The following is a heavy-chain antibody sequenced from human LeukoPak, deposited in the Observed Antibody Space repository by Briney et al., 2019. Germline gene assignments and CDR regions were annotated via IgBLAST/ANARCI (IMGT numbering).Heavy chain of an antibody. V-gene: IGHV1-2*02. Sequence: ASVKVSCKASGGTFSSYAISWVRQAPGQGLEWMGWINPNSGGTNYAQKFQGRVTMTRDTSISTAYMELSRLRSDDTAVYYCARVNSGSVSPWFDPWGQGTLVTVSS. CDR1: GGTFSSYA. CDR2: INPNSGGT. J-gene: IGHJ5*02. D-gene: IGHD5-12*01. CDR3: ARVNSGSVSPWFDP.